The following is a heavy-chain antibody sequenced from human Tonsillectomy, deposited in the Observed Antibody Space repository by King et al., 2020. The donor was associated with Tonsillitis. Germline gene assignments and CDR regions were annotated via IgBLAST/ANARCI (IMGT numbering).Heavy chain of an antibody. CDR3: ARDRSGCYYGSGSPAHWFDP. CDR1: GGSISSYY. Sequence: VQLQESGPGLVKPSETLSLTCTVSGGSISSYYWSWIRQPPGKGLEWIVCIYYNGSTNYNPSLKSRVTISVDTSKNQFSLKLISVTAADTAVYFCARDRSGCYYGSGSPAHWFDPWGQGTLVTVSS. CDR2: IYYNGST. J-gene: IGHJ5*02. V-gene: IGHV4-59*01. D-gene: IGHD3-10*01.